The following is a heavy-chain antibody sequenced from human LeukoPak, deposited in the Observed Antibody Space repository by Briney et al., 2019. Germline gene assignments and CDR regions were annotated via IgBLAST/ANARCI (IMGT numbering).Heavy chain of an antibody. CDR2: IKSKTDGGTT. Sequence: GGSLRLSCAASGFTFSNAWMSWVRQAPGKGLEWVGRIKSKTDGGTTDYAAPVKGRFTISRDDSKNALYLQMNSLNTEDTAVYYCTTGELRYFDWFPSHFDYWGQGTLVTVSS. CDR3: TTGELRYFDWFPSHFDY. CDR1: GFTFSNAW. D-gene: IGHD3-9*01. V-gene: IGHV3-15*01. J-gene: IGHJ4*02.